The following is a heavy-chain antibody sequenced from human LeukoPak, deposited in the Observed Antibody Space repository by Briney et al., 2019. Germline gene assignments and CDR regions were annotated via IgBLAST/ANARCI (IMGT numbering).Heavy chain of an antibody. CDR1: GXSISSGDKY. CDR2: VHYSGTT. J-gene: IGHJ4*02. V-gene: IGHV4-30-4*01. Sequence: SETLSLTCTVSGXSISSGDKYWSWIRQPLGKGLEWTGNVHYSGTTSYNPSLTSRLSMSVDRSKNQFSLRLSPVTAADTAVYYCARDWQLVDWGQGTLVTVSS. D-gene: IGHD1-1*01. CDR3: ARDWQLVD.